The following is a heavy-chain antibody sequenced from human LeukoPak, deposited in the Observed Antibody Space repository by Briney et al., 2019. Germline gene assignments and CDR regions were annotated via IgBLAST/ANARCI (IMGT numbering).Heavy chain of an antibody. CDR1: GGSISSYY. CDR3: AKDILRWPAAGKGRYYYYGMDV. D-gene: IGHD6-13*01. Sequence: SETLSLTCTVSGGSISSYYWSWIRQPPGKGLEWIGYIYYSGSTNYNPSLKSRVTISVDTSKNQFSLKLSSVTAADTALYYCAKDILRWPAAGKGRYYYYGMDVWGQGTTVTVSS. CDR2: IYYSGST. V-gene: IGHV4-59*01. J-gene: IGHJ6*02.